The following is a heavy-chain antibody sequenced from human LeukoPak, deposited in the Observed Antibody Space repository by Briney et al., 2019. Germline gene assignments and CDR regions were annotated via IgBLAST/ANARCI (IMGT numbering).Heavy chain of an antibody. CDR2: INPNDGDT. V-gene: IGHV1-2*02. Sequence: ASVKVSCKASGYTFTDYYMHWVRQAPGQGFEWMGWINPNDGDTNYAQKFQGRVTMTRDTSSSTAHMEVSRLRSDYTAVYYCARANFLYCSSSTCLFDYWGQGTLVTVSS. CDR1: GYTFTDYY. D-gene: IGHD2-2*01. J-gene: IGHJ4*02. CDR3: ARANFLYCSSSTCLFDY.